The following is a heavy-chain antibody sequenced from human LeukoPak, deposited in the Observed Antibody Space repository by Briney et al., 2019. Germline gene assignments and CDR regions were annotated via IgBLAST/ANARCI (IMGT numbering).Heavy chain of an antibody. J-gene: IGHJ4*02. CDR2: INSDGRST. Sequence: GGSLRLSCAASGFTFSSDWMHWVRQAPGKGLVWVSRINSDGRSTNYADSVKGRFTISRDNAKNTMYLQMNSLRAEDTAVYYCVREDWYYFDYWGQGTLVTVSS. CDR3: VREDWYYFDY. CDR1: GFTFSSDW. V-gene: IGHV3-74*01. D-gene: IGHD3-9*01.